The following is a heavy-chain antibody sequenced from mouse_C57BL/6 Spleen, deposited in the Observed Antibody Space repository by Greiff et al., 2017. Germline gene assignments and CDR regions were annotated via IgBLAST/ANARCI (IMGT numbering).Heavy chain of an antibody. CDR2: ISDGGSYT. D-gene: IGHD2-3*01. J-gene: IGHJ2*01. V-gene: IGHV5-4*03. Sequence: DVKLVESGGGLVTPGGSLKLSCAASGFTFSSYAMSWVRQTPEKRLEWVATISDGGSYTYYPDTVKGRFTISRDNAKNNLYLQMSHLKSEDTAMYYYARVSDGYSDYFDYWGQGTTLTVSS. CDR3: ARVSDGYSDYFDY. CDR1: GFTFSSYA.